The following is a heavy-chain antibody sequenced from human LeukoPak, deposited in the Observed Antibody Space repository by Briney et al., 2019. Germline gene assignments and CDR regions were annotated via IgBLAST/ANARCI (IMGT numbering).Heavy chain of an antibody. CDR2: IWYDGSNK. CDR1: GFIFNTYG. CDR3: ARAREAGPRWYFDL. V-gene: IGHV3-33*01. Sequence: GGSLRLSCVASGFIFNTYGMHWVRQAPGKGLEWVAVIWYDGSNKYYADSVKGRFTISRDNSKNTLYLQMNSLRAEDTAVYYCARAREAGPRWYFDLWGRGTLVTVSS. J-gene: IGHJ2*01.